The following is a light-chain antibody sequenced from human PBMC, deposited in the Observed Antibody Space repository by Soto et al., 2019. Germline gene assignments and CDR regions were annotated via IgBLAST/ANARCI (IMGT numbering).Light chain of an antibody. CDR2: GAF. V-gene: IGKV3-15*01. Sequence: EIVLTQSPATLSVSPGGSATLSCRASQSVTFDLAWYQQRPGQAPRLLIYGAFKRATGVPARFSGSGSGTEFTLTISGLESEDFAVDYCQQYTNLETFGGGTRVEIK. J-gene: IGKJ4*01. CDR1: QSVTFD. CDR3: QQYTNLET.